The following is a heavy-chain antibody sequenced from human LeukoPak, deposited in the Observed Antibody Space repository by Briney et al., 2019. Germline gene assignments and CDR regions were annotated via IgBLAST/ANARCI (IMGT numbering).Heavy chain of an antibody. CDR2: INPNSGGT. V-gene: IGHV1-2*02. CDR1: GYTFTGYY. Sequence: ASVKVSCKASGYTFTGYYMHWVRQAPGQGLEWMGWINPNSGGTNYAQKFQGRVTMTRDTSISTAYMELSRLRSDDTAVYYCARGDIRFEYYFAYWGQGTLVTVSS. CDR3: ARGDIRFEYYFAY. J-gene: IGHJ4*02. D-gene: IGHD5-12*01.